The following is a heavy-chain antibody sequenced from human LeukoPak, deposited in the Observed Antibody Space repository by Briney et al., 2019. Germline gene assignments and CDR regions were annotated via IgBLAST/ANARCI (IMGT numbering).Heavy chain of an antibody. CDR3: ARRITMIVNYYYYGMDV. Sequence: GGSLRLSCAASGFTFSSYAMSWVRQAPGKGLEWVSAIGGSGGSTYYADSVKGRFTISRDNSKNTLYLQMNSLRAEDTAVYYCARRITMIVNYYYYGMDVWGQGTTVTVSS. CDR1: GFTFSSYA. J-gene: IGHJ6*02. D-gene: IGHD3-22*01. V-gene: IGHV3-23*01. CDR2: IGGSGGST.